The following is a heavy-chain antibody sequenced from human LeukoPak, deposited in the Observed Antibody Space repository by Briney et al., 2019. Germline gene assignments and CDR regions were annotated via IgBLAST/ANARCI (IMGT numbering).Heavy chain of an antibody. CDR1: GGSISSGGYY. Sequence: SETLSLTCTVSGGSISSGGYYWSWIRQHPGKGLEWTGYIYYSGSTYYNPSLKSRVTISVDTSKNQFSLKLSSVTAADTAVYYCARTYYYDSSGLPCDYWGQGTLVTVSS. V-gene: IGHV4-31*03. CDR3: ARTYYYDSSGLPCDY. D-gene: IGHD3-22*01. J-gene: IGHJ4*02. CDR2: IYYSGST.